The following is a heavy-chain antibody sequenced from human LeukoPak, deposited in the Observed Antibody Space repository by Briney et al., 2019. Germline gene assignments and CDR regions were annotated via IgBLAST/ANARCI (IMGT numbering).Heavy chain of an antibody. D-gene: IGHD3-10*01. V-gene: IGHV3-21*01. Sequence: LGGSLRLSCAASGFTFSSYSMNWVRQAPGKGLEWVSSISSSSSYIYYADSVKGRFTISRDNAKNSLYLQMNSLRAEDTAVYYCARAATALLDAFDIWGQGTMVTVSS. CDR3: ARAATALLDAFDI. CDR2: ISSSSSYI. J-gene: IGHJ3*02. CDR1: GFTFSSYS.